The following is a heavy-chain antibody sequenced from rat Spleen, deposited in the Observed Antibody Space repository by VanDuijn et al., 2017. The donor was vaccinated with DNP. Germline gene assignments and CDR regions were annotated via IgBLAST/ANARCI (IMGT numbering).Heavy chain of an antibody. J-gene: IGHJ2*01. V-gene: IGHV5-25*01. Sequence: EVQLVESGGGLVQPGRSLKLSCAASGFIFSDYYMAWVRQAPTKGLEWVAYITTGGGNTYYRDSVKGRFTISRDNAKSSLYLQMDSLRSEDTATYYCAREGDYGGYSAKFDYWGQGVMVTVSS. D-gene: IGHD1-11*01. CDR3: AREGDYGGYSAKFDY. CDR2: ITTGGGNT. CDR1: GFIFSDYY.